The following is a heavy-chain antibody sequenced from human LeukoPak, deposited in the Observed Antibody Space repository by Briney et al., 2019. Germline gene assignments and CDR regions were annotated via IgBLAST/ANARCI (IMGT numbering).Heavy chain of an antibody. V-gene: IGHV3-74*03. CDR2: IKSDGSST. D-gene: IGHD6-13*01. CDR1: GFTFSSYW. CDR3: ARDSSSWYYDY. Sequence: GGSLRLSCAASGFTFSSYWMHWVRQAPGKGLVWVSCIKSDGSSTTYADSVKGRFAISRDNAKNTLHLQMNSLRAEDTAVYYCARDSSSWYYDYWGQGTLVTVSS. J-gene: IGHJ4*02.